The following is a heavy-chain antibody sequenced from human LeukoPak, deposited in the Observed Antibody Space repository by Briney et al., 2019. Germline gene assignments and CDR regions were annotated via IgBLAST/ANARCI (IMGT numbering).Heavy chain of an antibody. CDR1: GFTFSSYA. V-gene: IGHV3-30-3*01. Sequence: PGGSLRLSCAASGFTFSSYAMHWVRQAPGKGLEWVAVISYDGSNKYYADSVKGRFTISRDNSKNTLYLQMNSLRAEDTAVYYCATHNYGGFLEPKRRGDAFDIWGQGTMVTVSS. CDR3: ATHNYGGFLEPKRRGDAFDI. CDR2: ISYDGSNK. D-gene: IGHD3-3*01. J-gene: IGHJ3*02.